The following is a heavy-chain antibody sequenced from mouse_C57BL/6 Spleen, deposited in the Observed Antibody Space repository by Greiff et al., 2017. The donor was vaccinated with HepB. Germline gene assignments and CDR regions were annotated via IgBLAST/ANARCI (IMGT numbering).Heavy chain of an antibody. CDR2: INPSTGGT. D-gene: IGHD1-1*01. J-gene: IGHJ1*03. CDR1: GYSFTGYY. CDR3: ARSLYYYGSSGWYFDV. V-gene: IGHV1-42*01. Sequence: VQLQQSGPELVKPGASVKISCKASGYSFTGYYMNWVKQSPEKSLEWIGEINPSTGGTTYNQKFKAKATLTVDKSSSTAYMQLTSLTSEDSAVYDCARSLYYYGSSGWYFDVWGTGTTVTVSS.